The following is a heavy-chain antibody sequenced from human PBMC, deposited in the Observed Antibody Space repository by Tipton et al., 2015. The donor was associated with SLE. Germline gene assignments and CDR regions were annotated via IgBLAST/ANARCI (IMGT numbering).Heavy chain of an antibody. D-gene: IGHD6-6*01. CDR2: ISSSSSYI. CDR1: GFTFSSYS. J-gene: IGHJ4*02. V-gene: IGHV3-21*01. Sequence: SLRLSCAASGFTFSSYSMNWVRQAPGKGLEWVSSISSSSSYIYYADSVKGRFTISRDNAKNTLYLQMSSLRPEDTAVYYCVKDYITYSSSSGFDYWGQGTLVTVSS. CDR3: VKDYITYSSSSGFDY.